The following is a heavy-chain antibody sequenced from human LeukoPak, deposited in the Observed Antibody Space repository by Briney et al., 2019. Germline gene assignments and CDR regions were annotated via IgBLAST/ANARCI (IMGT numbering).Heavy chain of an antibody. Sequence: GGSLRLSCAASGFTFSDCAMNWVRQAPGKGLEWVSSISRSINYIYYANSVKGRFTISRDNAKNSLYLQMNSLRAEDTAVYYCARLKSSSWYGAEAFDIWGQGTMVTVSS. CDR2: ISRSINYI. J-gene: IGHJ3*02. CDR3: ARLKSSSWYGAEAFDI. CDR1: GFTFSDCA. V-gene: IGHV3-21*01. D-gene: IGHD6-13*01.